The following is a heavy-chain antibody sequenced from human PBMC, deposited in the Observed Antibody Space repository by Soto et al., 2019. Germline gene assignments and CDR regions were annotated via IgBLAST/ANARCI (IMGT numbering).Heavy chain of an antibody. J-gene: IGHJ4*02. CDR3: ATVIPATRYFAY. D-gene: IGHD2-15*01. V-gene: IGHV4-4*07. CDR2: IYATGTT. Sequence: SETLSLTCTVSGASISGYYWSWIRKSAGKGLEWIGRIYATGTTDYNPSLKSRVMMSVDTSKKQFSLKLTSMTAADTAVYYCATVIPATRYFAYWGQGILVTVSS. CDR1: GASISGYY.